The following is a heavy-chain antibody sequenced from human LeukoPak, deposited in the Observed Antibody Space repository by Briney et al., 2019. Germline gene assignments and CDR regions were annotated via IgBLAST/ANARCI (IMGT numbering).Heavy chain of an antibody. CDR3: ARVWWPRQSYFDY. CDR1: GYTFTGYY. D-gene: IGHD2-15*01. J-gene: IGHJ4*02. V-gene: IGHV1-2*02. Sequence: ASVKVSCEASGYTFTGYYMHWVRQAPGQGLEWMGWINPNSGGTNYAQKFQGRVTMTRDTSISTAYMELSRLRSDDTAVYYCARVWWPRQSYFDYWGQGTLVTVSS. CDR2: INPNSGGT.